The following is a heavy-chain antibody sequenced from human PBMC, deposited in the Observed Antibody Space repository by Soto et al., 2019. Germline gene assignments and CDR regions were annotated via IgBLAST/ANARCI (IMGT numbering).Heavy chain of an antibody. D-gene: IGHD6-13*01. Sequence: NPSETLSLTCSVSGGSISRYHLTWIRQPAGKGLEWIGRIFTSGTKYNPSLESRVTMSVDTSKTQFSLNLSSVTAADTAVYYCARDFGSWHDHWGQGTLVTVSS. CDR2: IFTSGT. V-gene: IGHV4-4*07. CDR1: GGSISRYH. CDR3: ARDFGSWHDH. J-gene: IGHJ4*02.